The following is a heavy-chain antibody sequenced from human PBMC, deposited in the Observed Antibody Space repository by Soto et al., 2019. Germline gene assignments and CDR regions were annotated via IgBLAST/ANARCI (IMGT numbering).Heavy chain of an antibody. V-gene: IGHV3-30*18. D-gene: IGHD5-12*01. Sequence: GGSLRLSCAASGFTISSYDMHWVRQAPGKGLEWVAIISFDGSNKYFADSVKGRFTISRDNSKNTLCLQMNSLRAEDTAVYYCAKGFKSGLYFFDYWGQGTPVTVSS. CDR2: ISFDGSNK. J-gene: IGHJ4*02. CDR3: AKGFKSGLYFFDY. CDR1: GFTISSYD.